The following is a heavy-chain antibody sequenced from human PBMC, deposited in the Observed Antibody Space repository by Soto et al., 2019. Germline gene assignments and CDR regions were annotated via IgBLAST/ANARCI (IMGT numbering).Heavy chain of an antibody. CDR3: ARMHAGSLYGFDY. CDR2: INPSGGST. D-gene: IGHD2-2*02. Sequence: GASAEVSCKASGYTFTSYYMHWVRKAHGQGLEWMGIINPSGGSTSYAQKFQGRVTMTRDTSTSTVYMELSSLRSEDTAVYYCARMHAGSLYGFDYWGQGTLVTAPQ. J-gene: IGHJ4*02. CDR1: GYTFTSYY. V-gene: IGHV1-46*01.